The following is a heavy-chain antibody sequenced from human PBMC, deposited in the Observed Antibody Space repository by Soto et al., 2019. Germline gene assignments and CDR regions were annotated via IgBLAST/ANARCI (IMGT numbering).Heavy chain of an antibody. J-gene: IGHJ6*02. V-gene: IGHV4-34*01. CDR3: ARELSSWDYYYGMDV. D-gene: IGHD6-13*01. Sequence: QVQLQQWGAGLLKPSETLSLTCAVYGGSFSGYYWSWIRQPPGKGLEWIGEINHSGSTNYNPSLKSRVTISVDTSKNQLSLKLSSVTAADTAVYYCARELSSWDYYYGMDVWGQGTTVTVSS. CDR1: GGSFSGYY. CDR2: INHSGST.